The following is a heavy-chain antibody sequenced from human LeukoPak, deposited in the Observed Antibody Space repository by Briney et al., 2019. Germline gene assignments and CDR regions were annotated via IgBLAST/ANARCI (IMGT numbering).Heavy chain of an antibody. J-gene: IGHJ4*02. CDR2: INSNGNTT. CDR1: GFTFSSYW. CDR3: ARGGGNSYAPVDY. V-gene: IGHV3-74*01. Sequence: GVLRLSCAASGFTFSSYWMHWVRQAPGKGLVWVSRINSNGNTTPYADSVKGRFTISRDNAKNTLFLQMNSLRAEDTAVYYCARGGGNSYAPVDYWGQGTLVTVSS. D-gene: IGHD5-18*01.